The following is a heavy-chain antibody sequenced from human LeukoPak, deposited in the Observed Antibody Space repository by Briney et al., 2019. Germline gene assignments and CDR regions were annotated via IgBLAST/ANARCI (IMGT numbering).Heavy chain of an antibody. CDR3: ARKRAAAGDFDY. Sequence: SETLSLTCTLSGDSIRNYYWSWIRQSAGKGMEWIGRIYTSGRTNYNPSLKSRVSMSIDTSKDQFSLKLRSVTAADTAMYYCARKRAAAGDFDYWGQGTLVTVSS. J-gene: IGHJ4*02. CDR1: GDSIRNYY. D-gene: IGHD6-13*01. V-gene: IGHV4-4*07. CDR2: IYTSGRT.